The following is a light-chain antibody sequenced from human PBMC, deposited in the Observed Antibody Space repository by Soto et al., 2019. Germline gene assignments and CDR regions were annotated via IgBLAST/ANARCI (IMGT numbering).Light chain of an antibody. Sequence: QSVLTQPPSVSAAPGQKVTISCSGSSSNIGNNYVNWYQQLPGTAPKLLSYDNDKRPSGIPDRFSGSKSGTSATLGITGLQTGDEAEYYCGTWDFSLRGGVFGGGTKLTVL. J-gene: IGLJ3*02. CDR3: GTWDFSLRGGV. CDR2: DND. CDR1: SSNIGNNY. V-gene: IGLV1-51*01.